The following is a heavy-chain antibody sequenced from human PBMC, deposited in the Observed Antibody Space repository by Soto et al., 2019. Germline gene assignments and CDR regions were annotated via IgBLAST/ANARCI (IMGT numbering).Heavy chain of an antibody. D-gene: IGHD2-15*01. Sequence: SETLSLTCTVSGGSISSYYWSWIRQPPGKGLEWIGYIYYSGSTNYNPSLKSRVTISVDTSKNQLSLKLNSVTAADTARYYCARSGGSLDYWGQGTLVTVSS. J-gene: IGHJ4*02. CDR1: GGSISSYY. CDR3: ARSGGSLDY. CDR2: IYYSGST. V-gene: IGHV4-59*01.